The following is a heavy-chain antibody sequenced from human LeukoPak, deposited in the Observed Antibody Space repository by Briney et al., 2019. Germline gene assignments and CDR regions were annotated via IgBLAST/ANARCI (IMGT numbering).Heavy chain of an antibody. V-gene: IGHV1-2*02. J-gene: IGHJ3*01. D-gene: IGHD5-12*01. CDR2: IDPKSGGT. Sequence: GASVKVSCKASGHTFSGYFLHWVRQVPGQGLEWMGWIDPKSGGTKYAQKFQGRVTMTRDTSISTLYMELSRLRSDDTAVYYCYYIDIVTSIRDAFDVWGQGTRVTVSS. CDR1: GHTFSGYF. CDR3: YYIDIVTSIRDAFDV.